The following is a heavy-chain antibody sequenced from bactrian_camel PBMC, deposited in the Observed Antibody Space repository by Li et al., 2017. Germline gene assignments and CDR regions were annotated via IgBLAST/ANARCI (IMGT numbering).Heavy chain of an antibody. CDR2: IYPGNYT. D-gene: IGHD5*01. Sequence: HVQLVESGGGSVQAGGLLRLSCVASGHTYGCRMAWYRQAPGKEREGVAVIYPGNYTGYADSVKGRFTISQDNAKNTVYLQMNNLRPEDTATYTCAAARTLTDWARGRADWGQGTQVTVS. CDR1: GHTYGCR. J-gene: IGHJ4*01. CDR3: AAARTLTDWARGRAD. V-gene: IGHV3S55*01.